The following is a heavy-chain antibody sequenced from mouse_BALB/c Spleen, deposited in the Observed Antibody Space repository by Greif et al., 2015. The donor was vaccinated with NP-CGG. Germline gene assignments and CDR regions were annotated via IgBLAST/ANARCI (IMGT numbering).Heavy chain of an antibody. V-gene: IGHV1S130*01. D-gene: IGHD2-13*01. CDR3: ARGGDWFAY. CDR2: IHPNSGNT. J-gene: IGHJ3*01. CDR1: GYTFTSSW. Sequence: VQLVESGSVLVRPGASVRLSCKASGYTFTSSWMHWAKQRPGQGLEWIGEIHPNSGNTNYNEKFKGKATLTVDTSSSTAYVDLSSLTSEDSAVYYFARGGDWFAYWGQGTLVTVSA.